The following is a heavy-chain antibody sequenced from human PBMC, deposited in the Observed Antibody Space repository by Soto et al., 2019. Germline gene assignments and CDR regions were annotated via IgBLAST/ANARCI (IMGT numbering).Heavy chain of an antibody. CDR2: ISYDGSDK. V-gene: IGHV3-30*03. Sequence: QPGGSLRLSCAASGFTFSSYGMHWVRQAPGKGLEWVAVISYDGSDKYYADSVKGRFTISRDNSKDTLYLQMNSLRAEDTAVYYCAIRGGNSQFDYWGQGTLVTVSS. CDR3: AIRGGNSQFDY. D-gene: IGHD2-21*01. J-gene: IGHJ4*02. CDR1: GFTFSSYG.